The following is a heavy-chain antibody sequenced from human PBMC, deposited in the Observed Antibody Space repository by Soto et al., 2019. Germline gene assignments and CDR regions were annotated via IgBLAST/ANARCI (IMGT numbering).Heavy chain of an antibody. CDR1: GDSVSSNSAA. J-gene: IGHJ4*02. Sequence: SPTLSLTCAISGDSVSSNSAAWSWIRQSPSRGLEWLGRTYYRSKWFNDYAVSVKSRITINPDTSKNQFSLHLNSVTPEDTAVYYCARGDGMPFNYWGQGTLVTGSS. CDR2: TYYRSKWFN. CDR3: ARGDGMPFNY. D-gene: IGHD2-2*01. V-gene: IGHV6-1*01.